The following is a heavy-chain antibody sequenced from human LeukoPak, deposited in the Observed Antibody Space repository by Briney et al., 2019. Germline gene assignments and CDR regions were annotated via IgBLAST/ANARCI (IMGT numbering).Heavy chain of an antibody. D-gene: IGHD3-22*01. CDR1: GYTFIGSY. CDR3: ARLRIPYDSSGYSPFDY. J-gene: IGHJ4*02. Sequence: ASVKVSCKASGYTFIGSYVHWVRQAPGQGLEWMGWISAYNGNTNYAQKLQGRVTMTTDTSTSTAYMELRSLRSDDTAVYYCARLRIPYDSSGYSPFDYWGQGTLVTVSS. CDR2: ISAYNGNT. V-gene: IGHV1-18*04.